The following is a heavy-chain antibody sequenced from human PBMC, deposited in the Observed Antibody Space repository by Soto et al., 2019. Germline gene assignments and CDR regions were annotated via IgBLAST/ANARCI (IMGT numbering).Heavy chain of an antibody. Sequence: SETLSLTCTVSGGSISSGNYYWSWIRQPPGKGLEWIGYIYYSGSTYYNPSLKSRVTISVDTSKNQFSLKLSSVTAADTAVYYCASNPRSGWDKGYFDYWGQGTLVTVSS. CDR2: IYYSGST. CDR1: GGSISSGNYY. D-gene: IGHD6-19*01. CDR3: ASNPRSGWDKGYFDY. J-gene: IGHJ4*02. V-gene: IGHV4-30-4*01.